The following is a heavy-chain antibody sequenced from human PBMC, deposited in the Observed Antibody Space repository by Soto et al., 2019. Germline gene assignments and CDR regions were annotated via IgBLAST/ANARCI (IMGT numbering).Heavy chain of an antibody. D-gene: IGHD3-9*01. CDR1: GFTFSDYY. Sequence: RLSCAASGFTFSDYYMSWIRQAPGKGLEWVSYISSSGSTIYYADSVKGRFTISRDNAKNSLYLQMNSLRAEDTAVYYCARVSGDILTGYYLFDYWGQGTLVTVSS. CDR3: ARVSGDILTGYYLFDY. V-gene: IGHV3-11*01. J-gene: IGHJ4*02. CDR2: ISSSGSTI.